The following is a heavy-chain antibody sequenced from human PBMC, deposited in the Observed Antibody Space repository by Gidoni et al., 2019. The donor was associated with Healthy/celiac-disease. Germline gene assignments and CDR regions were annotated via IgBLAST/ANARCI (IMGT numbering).Heavy chain of an antibody. CDR3: ARGLYSSGWYVLSGDY. D-gene: IGHD6-19*01. Sequence: QVQLQQWGAGLLKPSETLSLTCAVYGGSFSGYYWSWIRQPPGKGLEWIGEINHSGSTNYNPSLKSRVTISVDTSKNQFSLKLSSVTAADTAVYYCARGLYSSGWYVLSGDYWGQGTLVTVSS. V-gene: IGHV4-34*01. CDR2: INHSGST. CDR1: GGSFSGYY. J-gene: IGHJ4*02.